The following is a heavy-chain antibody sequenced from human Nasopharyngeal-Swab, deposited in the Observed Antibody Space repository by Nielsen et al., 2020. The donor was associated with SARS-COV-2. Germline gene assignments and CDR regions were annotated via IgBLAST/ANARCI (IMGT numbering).Heavy chain of an antibody. D-gene: IGHD6-19*01. CDR3: ARQRYSSGWSLNNWFDP. V-gene: IGHV4-39*01. CDR2: IYYSGST. J-gene: IGHJ5*02. Sequence: WIRQPPGKGLERIGSIYYSGSTYYNPSLKSRVTISVDTSKNQFSLKLSSVTAADSAVYYCARQRYSSGWSLNNWFDPWGQGTLVTVSS.